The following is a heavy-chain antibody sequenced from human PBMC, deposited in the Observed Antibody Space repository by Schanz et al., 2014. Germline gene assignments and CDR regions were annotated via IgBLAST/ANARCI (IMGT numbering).Heavy chain of an antibody. CDR1: GFTFSSYW. CDR2: VYMSAAST. D-gene: IGHD5-12*01. Sequence: EVQLVESGGGLVQPGGSLRLSCAASGFTFSSYWMHWVRQAPGKGLEWVSTVYMSAASTRYADSVKGRFIISRDSSKNTLFLQMNSLRPEDTALYFCARDEGRDGYNLAFDVWGQGTLVTVSS. CDR3: ARDEGRDGYNLAFDV. J-gene: IGHJ3*01. V-gene: IGHV3-74*01.